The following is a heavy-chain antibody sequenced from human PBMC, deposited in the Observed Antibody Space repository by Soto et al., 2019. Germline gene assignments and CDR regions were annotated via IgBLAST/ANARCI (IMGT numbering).Heavy chain of an antibody. V-gene: IGHV3-30*04. CDR2: ISYEGRVQ. CDR3: ARDKIQGAPDYLDS. CDR1: GFTFNSNA. J-gene: IGHJ4*02. Sequence: QEQLVESGGDVVQPGRSLRLSCAASGFTFNSNAMHWVRQAPGKGLEWVAVISYEGRVQQYTDSVKGRFTISRDDSKNILYLQMNSLRDEDTALYYCARDKIQGAPDYLDSWGQGTLVTVSS.